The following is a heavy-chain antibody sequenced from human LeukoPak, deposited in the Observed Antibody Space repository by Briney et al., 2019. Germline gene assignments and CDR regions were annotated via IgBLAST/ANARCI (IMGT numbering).Heavy chain of an antibody. J-gene: IGHJ4*02. CDR2: INPNSGGT. D-gene: IGHD3-3*01. V-gene: IGHV1-2*02. CDR1: GYTFTGYY. CDR3: ARDDGFCRGVACFGKFDY. Sequence: ASPKVSCKASGYTFTGYYLHWVRQTPGQGLEWMGWINPNSGGTNYAQKFQGRVTMTRDTSISTAYMELSRLTSDDTAVYYCARDDGFCRGVACFGKFDYWGQGTLVTVSS.